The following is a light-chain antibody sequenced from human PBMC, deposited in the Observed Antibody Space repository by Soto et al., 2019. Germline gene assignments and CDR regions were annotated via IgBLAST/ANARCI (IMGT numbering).Light chain of an antibody. J-gene: IGLJ1*01. Sequence: SALTQPASVSGSPGQSITISCTGTSSDVGGYNYVSWYQQHPGKAPKLMIYDVSNRPSGISKRFSGSTSGNTASLTISGLQAEDEADYYCSSYTSSSTYVFGTGTKVTVL. CDR1: SSDVGGYNY. CDR3: SSYTSSSTYV. CDR2: DVS. V-gene: IGLV2-14*01.